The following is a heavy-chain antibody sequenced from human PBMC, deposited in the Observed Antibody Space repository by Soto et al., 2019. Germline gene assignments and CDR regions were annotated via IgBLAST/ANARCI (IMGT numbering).Heavy chain of an antibody. Sequence: GGSLSLSCAASGFTFISYGMHWGRQAPGKGLEWVAVIWYDGSNKYYADSVKGRFTISRDNAKNTLYLQMNSLRAEDTAVYYCAKGLLIMVRKVIIPPQYYYGMDVWGQGTTVTVSS. CDR3: AKGLLIMVRKVIIPPQYYYGMDV. CDR2: IWYDGSNK. D-gene: IGHD3-10*01. CDR1: GFTFISYG. J-gene: IGHJ6*02. V-gene: IGHV3-33*06.